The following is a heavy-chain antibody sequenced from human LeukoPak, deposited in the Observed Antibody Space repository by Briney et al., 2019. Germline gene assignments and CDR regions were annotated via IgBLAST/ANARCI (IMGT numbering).Heavy chain of an antibody. V-gene: IGHV3-7*01. D-gene: IGHD5-18*01. CDR3: ARHLSGVTGYTYGRGIDY. CDR1: GFTFSSYW. J-gene: IGHJ4*02. CDR2: IKKDGSEK. Sequence: GGSLRLSCAASGFTFSSYWMSWVRQAPGKGLEWVANIKKDGSEKYYVDSVKGRFTISRDNAKTSLYLQMNGLRAEDTAIYYCARHLSGVTGYTYGRGIDYWGQGTLVTVSS.